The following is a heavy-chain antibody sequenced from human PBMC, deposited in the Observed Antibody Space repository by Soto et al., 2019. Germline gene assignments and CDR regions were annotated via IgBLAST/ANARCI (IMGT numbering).Heavy chain of an antibody. CDR1: GYIFTSYW. Sequence: LKISCKGSGYIFTSYWIGWVRQMPGKGLEWMGIIYPGDSDTRYSPSFQGQVTISADKSISTAYLQWSSLKASDTAMYYCARTGAVAGKGKDYFDYWGQGTLVTVSS. CDR3: ARTGAVAGKGKDYFDY. D-gene: IGHD6-19*01. CDR2: IYPGDSDT. J-gene: IGHJ4*02. V-gene: IGHV5-51*01.